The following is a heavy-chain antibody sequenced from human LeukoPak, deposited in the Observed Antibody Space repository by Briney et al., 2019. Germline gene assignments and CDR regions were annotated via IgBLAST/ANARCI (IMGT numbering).Heavy chain of an antibody. CDR2: INLNSGGT. D-gene: IGHD3-10*01. Sequence: GASVKVSCKASGYTFTVYYMHWVRQAPGQGLEWMGWINLNSGGTNYAQTFPGRVTITRDTSISTASMELSRLRSDDPAVYYCARDPDYYGSGSYRGCGMGVWGQGTTVTVSS. J-gene: IGHJ6*02. CDR3: ARDPDYYGSGSYRGCGMGV. V-gene: IGHV1-2*02. CDR1: GYTFTVYY.